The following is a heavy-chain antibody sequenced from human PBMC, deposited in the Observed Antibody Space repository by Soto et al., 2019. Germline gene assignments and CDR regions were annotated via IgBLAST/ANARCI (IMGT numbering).Heavy chain of an antibody. CDR3: ARGDSTDCSNGVCSFFYNHDMDV. CDR2: INPKSGGT. Sequence: ASVKVSCKASGYSFTDYHIHWVRQAPGQGLEWLGRINPKSGGTSTAQKFQGWVTMTTDTTISKASMELTRLTSDDTGIYYCARGDSTDCSNGVCSFFYNHDMDVCG. D-gene: IGHD2-8*01. V-gene: IGHV1-2*04. J-gene: IGHJ6*02. CDR1: GYSFTDYH.